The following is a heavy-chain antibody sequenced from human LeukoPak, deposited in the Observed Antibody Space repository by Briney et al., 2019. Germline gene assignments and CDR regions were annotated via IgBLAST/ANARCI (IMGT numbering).Heavy chain of an antibody. CDR1: GFTVSSNY. J-gene: IGHJ6*02. CDR3: ARDPGIAVAGTDYYYGMDV. CDR2: IYSGGST. D-gene: IGHD6-19*01. Sequence: GGSLRLSCAASGFTVSSNYMSWVRQAPGKGLEWVSVIYSGGSTYYADSVKGRFTISRDNSKNTLYLQMNSLRAEDTAVYYCARDPGIAVAGTDYYYGMDVWGQGTTVTVSS. V-gene: IGHV3-53*01.